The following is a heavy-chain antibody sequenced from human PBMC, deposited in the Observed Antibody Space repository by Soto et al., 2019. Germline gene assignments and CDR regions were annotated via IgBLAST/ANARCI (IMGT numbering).Heavy chain of an antibody. J-gene: IGHJ4*02. V-gene: IGHV1-69*01. CDR2: IIPISGRT. CDR3: ATRGTQGRWLEFADY. CDR1: GGTFSSLG. D-gene: IGHD5-12*01. Sequence: QVQLVQSGAEVKRPGSSVKVSCEASGGTFSSLGFIWVRQAPGQGLEWMGGIIPISGRTTFAPKFLGRVTITADESTRTTYMELTALTSDDMAIYYCATRGTQGRWLEFADYWGQGTLVTVSS.